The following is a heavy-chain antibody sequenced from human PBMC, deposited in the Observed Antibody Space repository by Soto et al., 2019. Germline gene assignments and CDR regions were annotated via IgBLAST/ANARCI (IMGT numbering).Heavy chain of an antibody. Sequence: SETLSLTCTVSGVSISSYYWSWIRQPPGKGLEWIGFIHYSGSTNYNPSLKSRVTISVDTSKNQFSLHLTSLTAAHTAVDYCARLTSGWYSYWGQGTQVTVSS. J-gene: IGHJ4*02. V-gene: IGHV4-59*08. CDR2: IHYSGST. D-gene: IGHD6-19*01. CDR1: GVSISSYY. CDR3: ARLTSGWYSY.